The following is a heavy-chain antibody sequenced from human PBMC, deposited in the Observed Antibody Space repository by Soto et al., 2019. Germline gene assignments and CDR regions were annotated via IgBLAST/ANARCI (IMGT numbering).Heavy chain of an antibody. D-gene: IGHD5-18*01. V-gene: IGHV4-30-4*01. CDR3: ARGRGYSYGLDP. CDR1: GDSISSNNNY. CDR2: ISYSGTT. J-gene: IGHJ5*02. Sequence: TSETLSLTCTVSGDSISSNNNYWSWIRQPPGEGLEWIGFISYSGTTSYSPSLKSRVAISLYTSKNQFSLSLSSVTAADTAVYYCARGRGYSYGLDPWGQGTLVTVSS.